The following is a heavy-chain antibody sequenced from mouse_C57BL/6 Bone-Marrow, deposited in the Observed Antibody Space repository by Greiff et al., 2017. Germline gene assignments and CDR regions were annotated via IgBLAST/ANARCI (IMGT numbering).Heavy chain of an antibody. J-gene: IGHJ3*01. D-gene: IGHD1-1*01. Sequence: QVQLQQPGAELVRPGSSVKLSCKASGYTFTSYWMHWVKQRPIQGLEWIGNIDPSDSETHYNQKFKDKATLTVDKSSSTAYMQRSSLTSEDSAVYYCARGGVYYYGSFAYWGQGTLVTVSA. V-gene: IGHV1-52*01. CDR3: ARGGVYYYGSFAY. CDR2: IDPSDSET. CDR1: GYTFTSYW.